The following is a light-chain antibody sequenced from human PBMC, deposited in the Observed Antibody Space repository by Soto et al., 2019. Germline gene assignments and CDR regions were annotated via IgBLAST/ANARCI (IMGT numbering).Light chain of an antibody. CDR3: QKASYFPFT. CDR1: QSVTTW. CDR2: SAS. V-gene: IGKV1-12*01. Sequence: DIQMTQSPSFVSASVGDRVTITCRASQSVTTWLAWYQQRPGKAPRLLIHSASSLRSGVPSRFSGSGSGAEFTLTIGSLHPEDEVTYFCQKASYFPFTFGPGTTVAI. J-gene: IGKJ3*01.